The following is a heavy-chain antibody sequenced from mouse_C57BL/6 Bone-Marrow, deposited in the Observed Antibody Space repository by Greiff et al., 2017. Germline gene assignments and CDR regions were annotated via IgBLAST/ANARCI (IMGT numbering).Heavy chain of an antibody. CDR3: ARGGTAQATYAMDY. J-gene: IGHJ4*01. CDR2: INPNYGTT. Sequence: EVQLVESGPELVKPGASVKISCKASGYSFTDYNMNWVKQSNGKSLEWIGVINPNYGTTSYNQKFKGKATLTVDQSSSTAYMQLNSLTSEDSAVYYCARGGTAQATYAMDYWGQGTSVTVSS. D-gene: IGHD3-2*02. CDR1: GYSFTDYN. V-gene: IGHV1-39*01.